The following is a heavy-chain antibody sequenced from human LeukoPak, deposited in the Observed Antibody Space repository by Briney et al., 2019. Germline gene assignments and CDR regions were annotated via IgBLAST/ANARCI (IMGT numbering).Heavy chain of an antibody. D-gene: IGHD3-10*01. V-gene: IGHV1-18*01. CDR1: GYTFTSYG. CDR2: ISAYNGNT. Sequence: ASVKVSCKASGYTFTSYGISWVRQAPGQGLEWMGWISAYNGNTNYAQKLQGRVTMTTDTSASTAYMELRSLRSDDTAVYYCARDTMVRGVIISGFDYWGQGTLVTVSS. CDR3: ARDTMVRGVIISGFDY. J-gene: IGHJ4*02.